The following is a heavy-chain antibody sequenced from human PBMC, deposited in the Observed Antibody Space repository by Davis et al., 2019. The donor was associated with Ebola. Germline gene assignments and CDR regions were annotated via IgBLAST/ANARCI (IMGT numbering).Heavy chain of an antibody. CDR1: GFTFSGYG. D-gene: IGHD3-10*01. CDR3: ANGLLWFGELLSSDQNYFDY. J-gene: IGHJ4*02. V-gene: IGHV3-30*02. Sequence: GGSLRLSCAASGFTFSGYGMHWVRQAPGKGLEWVAFIRYDGSNKYYADSVKGRFTISRDNSKNTLYLQMNSLRAEDTAVYYCANGLLWFGELLSSDQNYFDYWGQGTLVTVSS. CDR2: IRYDGSNK.